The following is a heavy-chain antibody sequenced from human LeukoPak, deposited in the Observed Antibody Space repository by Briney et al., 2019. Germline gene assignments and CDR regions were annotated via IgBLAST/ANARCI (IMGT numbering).Heavy chain of an antibody. Sequence: GGSLRLSCAASGFTFSSYNMNWVRQAPGKGLEWVSYISSSSSTIYYADSVKGRFTISRDNAKNSLYLQMNSLRAEDTAVYYCARGRGSNLVNYYYMDAWGKGTTVTVSS. V-gene: IGHV3-48*01. D-gene: IGHD6-13*01. CDR1: GFTFSSYN. CDR3: ARGRGSNLVNYYYMDA. CDR2: ISSSSSTI. J-gene: IGHJ6*03.